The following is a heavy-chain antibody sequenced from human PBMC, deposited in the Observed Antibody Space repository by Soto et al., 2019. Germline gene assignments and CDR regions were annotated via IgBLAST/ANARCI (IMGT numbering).Heavy chain of an antibody. CDR3: AIYDSSGSRGFQH. V-gene: IGHV4-39*07. Sequence: SETLSLTCSVSGGSISSRSVYWGWIRQPPGKGMECIGSIYHSGTTSYHPSLKSRVTISVDTSKNQFSLQLSSVTAADTAVYYCAIYDSSGSRGFQHWGQGTLVTVSS. CDR2: IYHSGTT. D-gene: IGHD3-22*01. J-gene: IGHJ1*01. CDR1: GGSISSRSVY.